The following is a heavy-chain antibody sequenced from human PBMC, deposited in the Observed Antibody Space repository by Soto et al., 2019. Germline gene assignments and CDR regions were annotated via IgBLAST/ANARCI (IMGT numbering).Heavy chain of an antibody. J-gene: IGHJ4*02. CDR2: INPSGGST. CDR3: ARDIVPTRFDY. CDR1: GYTFTSYY. Sequence: ASVKVSFKASGYTFTSYYMHWVRQAPGQGLEWMGIINPSGGSTSYAQKFQGRVTMTRDTSTSTVYMELSSLRSEDTAVYYCARDIVPTRFDYWGQGTLVTVSS. V-gene: IGHV1-46*01. D-gene: IGHD1-26*01.